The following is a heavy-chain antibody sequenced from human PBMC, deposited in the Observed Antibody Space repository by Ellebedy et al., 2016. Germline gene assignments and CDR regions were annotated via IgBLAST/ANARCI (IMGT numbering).Heavy chain of an antibody. Sequence: GESLKISXAASGFTFSSYGMHWVRQAPGKGLEWVAVISYDGSNKYYADSVKGRFTISRDDSKNSLYLQMNSLKTEDTAVYFCARQGYYYMDVWGKGTTIIVSS. CDR2: ISYDGSNK. CDR1: GFTFSSYG. CDR3: ARQGYYYMDV. J-gene: IGHJ6*03. V-gene: IGHV3-30*03.